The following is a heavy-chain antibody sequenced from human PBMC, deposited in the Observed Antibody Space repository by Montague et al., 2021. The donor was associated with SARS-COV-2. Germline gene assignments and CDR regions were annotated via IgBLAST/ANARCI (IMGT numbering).Heavy chain of an antibody. J-gene: IGHJ6*02. Sequence: SETLSLTCSVSGGAISNYYWTWIRQPPGKGLEWIGYIRYSGSTNYNPSLKSRVTISVDTSNNQFSLKLSSVTAADTAVYYCAREGLQDSIGYYGLDVWGQGTTVTVS. CDR1: GGAISNYY. CDR3: AREGLQDSIGYYGLDV. CDR2: IRYSGST. V-gene: IGHV4-59*12. D-gene: IGHD4-11*01.